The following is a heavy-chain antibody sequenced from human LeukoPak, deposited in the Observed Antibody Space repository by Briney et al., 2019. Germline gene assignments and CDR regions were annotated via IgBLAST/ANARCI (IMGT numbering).Heavy chain of an antibody. J-gene: IGHJ4*02. Sequence: SETLSLTCTVSGGSISSGDYYWSWIRQPPGKGLEWIGYIYYSGSTYYNPSLKSRVTISVDTSKNQFPLKLSSVTAADTAVYYCARGPDGRKYYYDSSGYYYWGQGTLVTVSS. CDR1: GGSISSGDYY. CDR2: IYYSGST. D-gene: IGHD3-22*01. V-gene: IGHV4-30-4*01. CDR3: ARGPDGRKYYYDSSGYYY.